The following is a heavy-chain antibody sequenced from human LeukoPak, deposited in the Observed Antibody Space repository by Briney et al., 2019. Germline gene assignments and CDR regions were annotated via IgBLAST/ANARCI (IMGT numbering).Heavy chain of an antibody. J-gene: IGHJ4*02. V-gene: IGHV4-34*01. D-gene: IGHD3-10*01. Sequence: PSETLSLTCAVYGGSFSGYYWSWIRQPPGKGLEWIGEINHSGSTNYNPSLKSRVTISVDTSKNQFSLKLSSVTAADTAVYYCARRVRGGPFDYWGQGTLVTVSS. CDR2: INHSGST. CDR1: GGSFSGYY. CDR3: ARRVRGGPFDY.